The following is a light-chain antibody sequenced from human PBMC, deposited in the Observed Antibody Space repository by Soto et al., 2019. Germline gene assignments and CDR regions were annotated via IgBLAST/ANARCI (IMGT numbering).Light chain of an antibody. CDR2: EVS. Sequence: QSALTQPASVSGSPGQSIIISCTGTSSDVGGYKYVSWYQQHPGKAPKLMIYEVSNRPSGVSNRFSGSKSGNTASLTISGLQAEDEADYYCSSYTSSSTKLFGGGTKLTVL. V-gene: IGLV2-14*01. CDR3: SSYTSSSTKL. CDR1: SSDVGGYKY. J-gene: IGLJ3*02.